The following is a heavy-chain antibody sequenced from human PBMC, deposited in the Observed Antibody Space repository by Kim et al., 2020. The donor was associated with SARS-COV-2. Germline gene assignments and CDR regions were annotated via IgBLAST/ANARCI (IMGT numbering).Heavy chain of an antibody. CDR3: AKSGEQQLVLWWFDP. Sequence: GGSLRLSCAASGFTFSSYAMSWVRQAPGKGLEWVSAISGSCGSTYYADSVKGRFTISRDNSKNTLYLQMNSLRAEDTAVYYCAKSGEQQLVLWWFDPWGQGTLVTVSS. D-gene: IGHD6-13*01. CDR2: ISGSCGST. V-gene: IGHV3-23*01. CDR1: GFTFSSYA. J-gene: IGHJ5*02.